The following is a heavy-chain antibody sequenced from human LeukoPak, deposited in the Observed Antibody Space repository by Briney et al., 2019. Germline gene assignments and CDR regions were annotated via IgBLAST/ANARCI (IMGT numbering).Heavy chain of an antibody. D-gene: IGHD1-1*01. CDR1: GFTFGDYA. Sequence: PGRSLRLSCTASGFTFGDYAMSWVRQAPGKGLEWVGFIRSKAYGGTTEYAASVKGRFTISRDDSKSIAYLQMNSLKTEDTAVHYCTRDRTTGMYDYWGQGTLVTVSS. CDR3: TRDRTTGMYDY. V-gene: IGHV3-49*04. J-gene: IGHJ4*02. CDR2: IRSKAYGGTT.